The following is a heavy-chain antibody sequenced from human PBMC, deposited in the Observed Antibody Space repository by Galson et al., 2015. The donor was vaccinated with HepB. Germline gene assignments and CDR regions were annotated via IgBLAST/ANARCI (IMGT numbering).Heavy chain of an antibody. J-gene: IGHJ3*02. CDR1: GFTFSSYS. CDR2: ISSSSSYI. V-gene: IGHV3-21*01. CDR3: ARDYPSSGYYNGYAFDI. Sequence: SLRLSCAASGFTFSSYSMNWVRQAPGKGLEWVSSISSSSSYIYYADSVKGRFTISRDNAKKSLYLQMNSLRAEDTAVYYCARDYPSSGYYNGYAFDIWGQGTMVTVSS. D-gene: IGHD3-22*01.